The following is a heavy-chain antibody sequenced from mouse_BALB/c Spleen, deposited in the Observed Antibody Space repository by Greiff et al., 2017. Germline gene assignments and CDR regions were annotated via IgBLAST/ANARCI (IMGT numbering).Heavy chain of an antibody. CDR1: GYSITSDYA. CDR3: ARGNYVRYAMDY. J-gene: IGHJ4*01. D-gene: IGHD2-1*01. CDR2: ISYSGST. V-gene: IGHV3-2*02. Sequence: EVKLMESGPGLVKPSQSLSLTCTVTGYSITSDYAWNWIRQFPGNKLEWMGYISYSGSTSYNPSLKSRISITRDTSKNQFFLQLNSVTTEDTATYYCARGNYVRYAMDYWGQGTSVTVSS.